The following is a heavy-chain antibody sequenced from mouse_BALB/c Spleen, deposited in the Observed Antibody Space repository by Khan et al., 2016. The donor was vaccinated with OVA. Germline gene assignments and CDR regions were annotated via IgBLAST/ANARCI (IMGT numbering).Heavy chain of an antibody. Sequence: VQLQQSGAELVKPGASVKLSCTASGFNIKDTYMHWVKQRPEQGPEWIGRIDPANGNIKYDPKFQDKATITADTSSNTAYLQLSSLTSEDTAVYFCATRYGNPFAYWGHGTLVSVSA. CDR2: IDPANGNI. D-gene: IGHD2-1*01. CDR3: ATRYGNPFAY. J-gene: IGHJ3*01. CDR1: GFNIKDTY. V-gene: IGHV14-3*02.